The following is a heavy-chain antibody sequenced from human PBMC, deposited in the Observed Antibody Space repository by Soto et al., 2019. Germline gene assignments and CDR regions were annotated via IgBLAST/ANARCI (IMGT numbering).Heavy chain of an antibody. V-gene: IGHV4-31*03. CDR2: IYDGGST. D-gene: IGHD6-19*01. CDR1: GGSISSGGYY. J-gene: IGHJ4*02. CDR3: ARDCRLAVTGTGSFDY. Sequence: SETLSLTCTVSGGSISSGGYYWSWIRQHPGKGLEWIGYIYDGGSTYYNPSLKSRVTISVDTSKNQFSLKLSSVTAADTAVYYCARDCRLAVTGTGSFDYWGQGTLVTVSS.